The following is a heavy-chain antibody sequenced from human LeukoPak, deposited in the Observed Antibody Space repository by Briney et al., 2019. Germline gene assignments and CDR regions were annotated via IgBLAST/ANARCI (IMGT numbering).Heavy chain of an antibody. CDR3: ARHSSGLEWLLPFDY. Sequence: SETLSLTCTVSGGSISSSSYYWGWIRQPPGKGLEWIGSIYYIGSTYYNPSLKSRVTISVDTSKNQFSLKLSSVTAADTDVYYCARHSSGLEWLLPFDYWGQGTLVTVSS. D-gene: IGHD3-3*01. J-gene: IGHJ4*02. V-gene: IGHV4-39*01. CDR1: GGSISSSSYY. CDR2: IYYIGST.